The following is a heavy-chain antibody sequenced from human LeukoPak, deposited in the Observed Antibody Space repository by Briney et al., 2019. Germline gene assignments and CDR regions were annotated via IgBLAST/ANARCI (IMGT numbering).Heavy chain of an antibody. J-gene: IGHJ4*02. CDR2: ISYDGSNK. CDR1: GFTFSSYG. D-gene: IGHD3-10*01. V-gene: IGHV3-30*18. CDR3: TEEGYYGSGSFPDY. Sequence: GGSLRLSCAVSGFTFSSYGMHWVRQAPGKGLEWVAVISYDGSNKYYAESVEGRFTISRDNSQNTLPLQMNRLRPDDTALYYCTEEGYYGSGSFPDYWGQGTLVTVSS.